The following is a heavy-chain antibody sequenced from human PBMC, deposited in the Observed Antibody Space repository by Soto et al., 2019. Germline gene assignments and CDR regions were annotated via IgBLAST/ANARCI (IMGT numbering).Heavy chain of an antibody. CDR1: GFTFYTYA. J-gene: IGHJ4*02. D-gene: IGHD6-19*01. V-gene: IGHV3-30-3*01. CDR3: ARDQWLGGGWGYYFDY. CDR2: TSYDGINK. Sequence: QVQLVESGGGVVQPGRSLRLSCAASGFTFYTYAMHWVRQAPGKGLEWVALTSYDGINKYYADSVKGRFTISRDNSKSTLFLQMNSLRPEDTAVYYCARDQWLGGGWGYYFDYWGQGTLVTVSS.